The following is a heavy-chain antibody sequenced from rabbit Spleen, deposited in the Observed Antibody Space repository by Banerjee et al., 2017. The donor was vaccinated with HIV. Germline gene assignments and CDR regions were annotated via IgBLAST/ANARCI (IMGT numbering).Heavy chain of an antibody. Sequence: QQLVESGGDLVQPGASLTLTCTASGFDFSNYNFMCWVRQAPGKGLEWIACINASTGKPVYATWASGRFTISRTSSTTVTLRMTSLTAADRATYFCARDLVGVIGWNFYLWGQGTLVTV. CDR1: GFDFSNYNF. CDR2: INASTGKP. J-gene: IGHJ4*01. D-gene: IGHD1-1*01. CDR3: ARDLVGVIGWNFYL. V-gene: IGHV1S40*01.